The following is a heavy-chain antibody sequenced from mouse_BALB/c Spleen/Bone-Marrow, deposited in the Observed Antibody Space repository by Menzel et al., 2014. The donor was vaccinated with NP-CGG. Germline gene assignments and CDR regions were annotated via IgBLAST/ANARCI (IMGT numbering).Heavy chain of an antibody. CDR3: TRWGWSFDY. J-gene: IGHJ2*01. V-gene: IGHV1-9*01. CDR2: ILPGSGSF. Sequence: VQLQQSGAELMKPGASVKISCKATGYTFSSYWIEWVKQRPGHGLEWIGEILPGSGSFNYNEKFKGKATITADTSSNTAYMQLSSLTSEDSAVYYCTRWGWSFDYWGQGTTLTVSS. CDR1: GYTFSSYW. D-gene: IGHD2-3*01.